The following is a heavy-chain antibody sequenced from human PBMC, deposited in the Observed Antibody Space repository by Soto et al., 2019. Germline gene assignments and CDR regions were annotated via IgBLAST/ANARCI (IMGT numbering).Heavy chain of an antibody. D-gene: IGHD6-19*01. CDR1: GGSISSSSYY. CDR3: ARDQSSGWYSIFDY. J-gene: IGHJ4*02. CDR2: IYYSGST. V-gene: IGHV4-39*07. Sequence: SETLSLTCTVSGGSISSSSYYWGWIRQPPGKGLEWIGSIYYSGSTYYNPSLKSRVTISVDTSKNQFSLKLSSVTAADTAVYYCARDQSSGWYSIFDYWGQGTLVTVSS.